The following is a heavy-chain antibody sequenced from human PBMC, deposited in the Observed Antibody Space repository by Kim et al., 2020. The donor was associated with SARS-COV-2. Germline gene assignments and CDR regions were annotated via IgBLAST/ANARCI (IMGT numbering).Heavy chain of an antibody. Sequence: ASVKVSCKASGYTFTSYAMNWVRQAPGQGLEWMGWINTNTGNPTYAQGFTGRFVFSLDTSVSTAYLQISSLKAEDTAVYYCARDLQPYSSSWSPLDYWGQGTLVTVSS. CDR3: ARDLQPYSSSWSPLDY. D-gene: IGHD6-13*01. CDR1: GYTFTSYA. CDR2: INTNTGNP. J-gene: IGHJ4*02. V-gene: IGHV7-4-1*02.